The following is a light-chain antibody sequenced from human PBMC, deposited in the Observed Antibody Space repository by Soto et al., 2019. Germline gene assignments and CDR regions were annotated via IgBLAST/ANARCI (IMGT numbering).Light chain of an antibody. J-gene: IGKJ4*01. CDR3: QQRSNWPPA. CDR1: QSVSSY. CDR2: DAS. V-gene: IGKV3-11*01. Sequence: EIVLTQSPATLSLSPGERATLSCRASQSVSSYLAWYQQKPGQAPRLLIYDASNRATGIPARFSGSRSGTDFTLTISSLEPEECAVYYWQQRSNWPPAFGGGTKVEIK.